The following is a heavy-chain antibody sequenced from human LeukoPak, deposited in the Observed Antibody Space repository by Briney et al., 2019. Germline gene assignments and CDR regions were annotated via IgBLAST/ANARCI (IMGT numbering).Heavy chain of an antibody. Sequence: SETLSLTCTVSGGSISSSGYYWGWIRQSPGEGLEWIGNIYYSGITYYNPSLKSRVTISVDTSKNQFSLKLSSVTAADTAVYYCARVDGSCSGGSCPSGNWFDPWGQGTLVTVSS. J-gene: IGHJ5*02. V-gene: IGHV4-39*01. CDR3: ARVDGSCSGGSCPSGNWFDP. D-gene: IGHD2-15*01. CDR2: IYYSGIT. CDR1: GGSISSSGYY.